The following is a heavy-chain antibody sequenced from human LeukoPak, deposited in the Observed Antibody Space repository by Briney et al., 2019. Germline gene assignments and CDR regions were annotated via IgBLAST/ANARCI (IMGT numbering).Heavy chain of an antibody. V-gene: IGHV1-2*02. CDR3: ATPLKGVGGRDY. CDR1: GYMFTDYY. J-gene: IGHJ4*02. CDR2: MNPDNGDT. Sequence: ASVKVSCKASGYMFTDYYIHWVRRAPGQGLEWMGWMNPDNGDTNYAQKFRGRVTMTRDTSIRTAYMELSSLRSDDTAVYYCATPLKGVGGRDYWGQGTLVTVSS. D-gene: IGHD1-26*01.